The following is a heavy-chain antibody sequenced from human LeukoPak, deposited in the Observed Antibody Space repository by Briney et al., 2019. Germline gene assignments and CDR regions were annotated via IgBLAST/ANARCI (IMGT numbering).Heavy chain of an antibody. Sequence: PSETLSLTCTVSGGSISSYYWSWIRQPPGKGLEWIGYIYYSGSTNYNPSLKSRVTISVDTSKNQFSLKLSSVTAADTAVYYCAREILDYDSSGYSRVFDYWGQGTLVTVSS. D-gene: IGHD3-22*01. CDR3: AREILDYDSSGYSRVFDY. V-gene: IGHV4-59*01. CDR2: IYYSGST. CDR1: GGSISSYY. J-gene: IGHJ4*02.